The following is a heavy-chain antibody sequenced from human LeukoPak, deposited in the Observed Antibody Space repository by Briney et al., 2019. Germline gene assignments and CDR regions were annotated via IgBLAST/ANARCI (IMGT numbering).Heavy chain of an antibody. D-gene: IGHD6-19*01. Sequence: PSETLSLTCTVSGGSISSYYWSWIRQPPGKGLEWIGYIYYSGSTNYNPSLKSRVTISVDTSKNQFSLKLSSVTAADTAVYYCARDPGYGGWYDAFDIWGQGTMVTVSS. CDR2: IYYSGST. J-gene: IGHJ3*02. V-gene: IGHV4-59*01. CDR3: ARDPGYGGWYDAFDI. CDR1: GGSISSYY.